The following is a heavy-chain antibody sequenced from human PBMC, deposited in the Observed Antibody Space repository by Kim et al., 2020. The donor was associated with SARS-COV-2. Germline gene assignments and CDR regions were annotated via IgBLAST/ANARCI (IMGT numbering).Heavy chain of an antibody. CDR3: AKSREDYYGSGSDFHC. Sequence: GGSLRLSCAASGFTFSSYAMSWVRQAPGKGLEWVSAISGSGGSTYYADSVKGRFTISRDNSKNTLYLQMNSLRVEDTAVYYCAKSREDYYGSGSDFHCWGQGTLVTVSS. CDR1: GFTFSSYA. CDR2: ISGSGGST. V-gene: IGHV3-23*01. D-gene: IGHD3-10*01. J-gene: IGHJ4*02.